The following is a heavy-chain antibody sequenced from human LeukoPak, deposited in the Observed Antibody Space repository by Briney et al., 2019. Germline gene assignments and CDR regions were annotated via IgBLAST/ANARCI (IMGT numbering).Heavy chain of an antibody. Sequence: SQNLSLTCTVSGGSISSGSYYWSWIRQPPGKGLEWIGRIYTSGSTNYNPSLKSRVTISVDTSKNQFSLKLSSVTAADTAVYYCASTIAAAGTRSFDYWGQGTLVTVSS. J-gene: IGHJ4*02. V-gene: IGHV4-61*02. CDR3: ASTIAAAGTRSFDY. D-gene: IGHD6-13*01. CDR2: IYTSGST. CDR1: GGSISSGSYY.